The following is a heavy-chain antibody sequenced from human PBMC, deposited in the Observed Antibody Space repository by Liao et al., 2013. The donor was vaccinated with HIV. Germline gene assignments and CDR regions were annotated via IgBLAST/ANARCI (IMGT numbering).Heavy chain of an antibody. CDR3: VRLPDPLRTTLIAAGAFDV. Sequence: QLQLQESGPGLVKPSETLSLTCTVSGASINTNNYYWAWIRQPPGKRLEWIGSIYYSGSTYYNPSLVSRITMSIDTSKNQFSLRLSSVTAADTAVFYCVRLPDPLRTTLIAAGAFDVWGPGTLVTVSS. V-gene: IGHV4-39*07. CDR1: GASINTNNYY. J-gene: IGHJ3*01. CDR2: IYYSGST. D-gene: IGHD3-22*01.